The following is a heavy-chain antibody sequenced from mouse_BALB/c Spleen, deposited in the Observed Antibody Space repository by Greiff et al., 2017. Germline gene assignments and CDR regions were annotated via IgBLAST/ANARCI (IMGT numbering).Heavy chain of an antibody. Sequence: QVQLKESGAELARPGASVKMSCKASGYTFTSYTMHWVKQRPGQGLEWIGYINPSSGYTNYNQKFKDKATLTADKSSSTAYMQLSSLTSEDSAVYYCARRDGYHYFDYWGQGTTLTVSS. V-gene: IGHV1-4*01. D-gene: IGHD1-2*01. CDR2: INPSSGYT. CDR3: ARRDGYHYFDY. J-gene: IGHJ2*01. CDR1: GYTFTSYT.